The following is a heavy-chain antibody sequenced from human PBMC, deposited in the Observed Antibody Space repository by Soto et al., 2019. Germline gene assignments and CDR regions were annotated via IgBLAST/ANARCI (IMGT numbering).Heavy chain of an antibody. J-gene: IGHJ4*02. CDR3: AAGTFTAFNY. CDR1: GYTFGGYY. D-gene: IGHD1-26*01. V-gene: IGHV1-2*02. Sequence: ASVKVSCKASGYTFGGYYMHWLRQAPGQGVAWMGWINPNSGGTNCAQKFQGRGTMTRETSISTAYREASRLKSDDKAVHYCAAGTFTAFNYWGQGALVTVSS. CDR2: INPNSGGT.